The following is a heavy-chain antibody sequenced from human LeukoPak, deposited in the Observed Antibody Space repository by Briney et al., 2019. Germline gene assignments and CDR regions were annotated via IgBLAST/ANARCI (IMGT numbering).Heavy chain of an antibody. CDR3: AKGAYDYVEIGYFDH. Sequence: GGSLRLSCAVSGFSLSNYAMSWVRQAPGKGLEWVSLIIASSGSTVYADSVKGRFTISRDNSKNTLYLQMNSLRAEDTAVYYCAKGAYDYVEIGYFDHWGQGTLVTVSS. D-gene: IGHD5-12*01. CDR1: GFSLSNYA. V-gene: IGHV3-23*01. J-gene: IGHJ4*02. CDR2: IIASSGST.